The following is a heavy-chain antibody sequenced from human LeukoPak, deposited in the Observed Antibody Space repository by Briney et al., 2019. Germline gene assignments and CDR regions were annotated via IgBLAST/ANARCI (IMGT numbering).Heavy chain of an antibody. Sequence: PGGTLRLSCAASGFTFRSYAMSWVRQAPGKGLEWVSAISGSGGSTYYADSVKGRFTISRDNSKNTLYLQMNSLRAEDTAVYYCAKLTTQYPYYYYMDVWGKGTTVTVSS. CDR1: GFTFRSYA. V-gene: IGHV3-23*01. CDR2: ISGSGGST. CDR3: AKLTTQYPYYYYMDV. D-gene: IGHD1-1*01. J-gene: IGHJ6*03.